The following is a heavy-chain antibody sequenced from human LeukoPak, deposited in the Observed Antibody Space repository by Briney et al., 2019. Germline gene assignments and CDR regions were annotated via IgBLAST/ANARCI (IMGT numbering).Heavy chain of an antibody. Sequence: PSETLSLTCTVSGGSISSYYWSWIRQPPGKGLEWIGYIYYSGSTNYNPSLKSQVTISVDTSKNQFSLKLSSVTAADTAVYYCARHRGHYYGSSGYFGNWFDPWGQGTLVTASS. CDR3: ARHRGHYYGSSGYFGNWFDP. CDR2: IYYSGST. D-gene: IGHD3-22*01. J-gene: IGHJ5*02. CDR1: GGSISSYY. V-gene: IGHV4-59*08.